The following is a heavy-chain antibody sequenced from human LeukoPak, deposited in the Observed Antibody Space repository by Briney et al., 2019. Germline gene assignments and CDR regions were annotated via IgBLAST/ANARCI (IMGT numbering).Heavy chain of an antibody. CDR2: IYTSGST. V-gene: IGHV4-61*02. CDR1: GGSISSGSYY. J-gene: IGHJ3*02. Sequence: PSQTLSLTCTVSGGSISSGSYYWSWIRQPAGEGLEWIGRIYTSGSTNYNPSLKSRVTISVDTSKNQFSLKLSSVTAADTAVYYCARGRETQDAFDIWGQGAMVTVSS. CDR3: ARGRETQDAFDI. D-gene: IGHD1-26*01.